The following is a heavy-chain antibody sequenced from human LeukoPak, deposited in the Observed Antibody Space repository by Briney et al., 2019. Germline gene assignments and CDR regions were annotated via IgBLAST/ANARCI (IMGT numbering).Heavy chain of an antibody. CDR3: AMMGYYGSGSYYNRYFDL. D-gene: IGHD3-10*01. J-gene: IGHJ2*01. CDR1: GYTFTGYY. V-gene: IGHV1-2*02. Sequence: ASVKVSCEASGYTFTGYYMHWARQAPGQGLEWMGWINPNSGGTNYAQKFQGRVTMTRDTSISTAYMELSRLRSDDTAVYYCAMMGYYGSGSYYNRYFDLWGRGTLVTVSS. CDR2: INPNSGGT.